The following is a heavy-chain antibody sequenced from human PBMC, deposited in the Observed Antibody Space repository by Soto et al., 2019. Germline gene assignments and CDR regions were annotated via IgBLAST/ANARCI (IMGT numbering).Heavy chain of an antibody. CDR2: INAGNGNT. Sequence: ASVKVSCKASGYTFTSYAMHWVRQAPGQRLEWMGWINAGNGNTKYSQKFQGRVTITRDTSASTAYMELSSLRSEDTAVYYCARRYCGGDCYSIRYFDYWGQGTLVTVSS. J-gene: IGHJ4*02. V-gene: IGHV1-3*01. CDR1: GYTFTSYA. CDR3: ARRYCGGDCYSIRYFDY. D-gene: IGHD2-21*01.